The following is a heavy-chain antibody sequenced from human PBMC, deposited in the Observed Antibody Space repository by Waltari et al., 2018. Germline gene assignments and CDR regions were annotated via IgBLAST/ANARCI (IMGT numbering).Heavy chain of an antibody. D-gene: IGHD3-3*01. CDR1: GYHFPSSD. CDR3: ARGRRDFWSGFLQAFDI. J-gene: IGHJ3*02. V-gene: IGHV1-8*03. CDR2: MNPNSGNT. Sequence: QVQLVQSGAEVKKPGASVQVSCKASGYHFPSSDLNWGRQATGQGLEWMGWMNPNSGNTGYAQKFQGRVTITRNTSISTAYMELSSLRSEDTAVYYCARGRRDFWSGFLQAFDIWGQGTMVTVSS.